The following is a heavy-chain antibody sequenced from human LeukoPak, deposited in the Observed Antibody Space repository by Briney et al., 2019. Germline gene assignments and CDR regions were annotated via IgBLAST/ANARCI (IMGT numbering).Heavy chain of an antibody. V-gene: IGHV3-7*01. CDR1: GFTSSSYW. CDR2: IKQDGSEK. D-gene: IGHD6-19*01. Sequence: GGSLRLSCAASGFTSSSYWMSWVRQAPGKGLEWVANIKQDGSEKYYVDSVKGRFTISRDNAKNSLYLQMNSLRAEDTAVYYCARDRGSSGWYEFDYWRQGTLVTVSS. J-gene: IGHJ4*02. CDR3: ARDRGSSGWYEFDY.